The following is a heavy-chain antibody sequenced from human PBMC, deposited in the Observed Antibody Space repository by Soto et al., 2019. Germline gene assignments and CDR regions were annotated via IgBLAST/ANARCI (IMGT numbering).Heavy chain of an antibody. CDR2: VYESVNT. J-gene: IGHJ4*02. Sequence: QVHLQESGPGLVRPSETLSLTCAVSGASISRTGFHWGWIRQPPGQGLEGIGSVYESVNTYYNSSLQRRVTRSVDTSKNHFSLELKSVTAADTAVYYCSSRGSGHTFDYWGQGHLVTVSS. D-gene: IGHD3-10*01. CDR1: GASISRTGFH. CDR3: SSRGSGHTFDY. V-gene: IGHV4-39*01.